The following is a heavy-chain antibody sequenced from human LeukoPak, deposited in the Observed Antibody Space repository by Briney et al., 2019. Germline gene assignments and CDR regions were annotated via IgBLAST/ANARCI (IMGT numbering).Heavy chain of an antibody. Sequence: ASVKVSCKASGYTFTSYGISWVRQAPGQGLEWMGWMNPNSGNTGYAQKFQGRVTMTRNTSISTAYMELSSLRSEDTAVYYCARGGFKARAFDYWGQGTLVTVSS. J-gene: IGHJ4*02. CDR1: GYTFTSYG. CDR3: ARGGFKARAFDY. CDR2: MNPNSGNT. V-gene: IGHV1-8*02. D-gene: IGHD6-6*01.